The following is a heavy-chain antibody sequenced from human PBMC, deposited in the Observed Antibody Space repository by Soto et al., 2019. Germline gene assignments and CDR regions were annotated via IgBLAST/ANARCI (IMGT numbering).Heavy chain of an antibody. Sequence: EVQLVESGGGLVQPGGSLRLSCSASGFTFSSYAMHWVRQAPGKGLEYVSVISGNGGTTYYADSVKGRFTISRDNSKNTLYLPMSRLRAEDTAVYFCASRPPPHHWGPGTLVTVSS. CDR2: ISGNGGTT. CDR1: GFTFSSYA. CDR3: ASRPPPHH. V-gene: IGHV3-64D*06. J-gene: IGHJ5*02. D-gene: IGHD6-6*01.